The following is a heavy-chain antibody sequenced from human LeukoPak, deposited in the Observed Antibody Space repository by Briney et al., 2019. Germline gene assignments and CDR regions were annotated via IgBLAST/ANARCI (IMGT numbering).Heavy chain of an antibody. CDR3: ARRRKYCSSTSCYSADGFDY. CDR1: GYTFTGYY. J-gene: IGHJ4*02. V-gene: IGHV1-2*06. D-gene: IGHD2-2*01. Sequence: GASVKVSCQASGYTFTGYYMHWVQQAPGQGLEWMGLINPNSGGTNYAQKFQGRVTMTRDTSISTAYMELSRLRSDDTAVYYCARRRKYCSSTSCYSADGFDYWGQGTLVTVSS. CDR2: INPNSGGT.